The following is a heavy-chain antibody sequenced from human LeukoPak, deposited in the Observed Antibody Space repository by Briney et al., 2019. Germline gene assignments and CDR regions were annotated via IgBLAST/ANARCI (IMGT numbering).Heavy chain of an antibody. CDR3: ARGHSSGWYRYYFDY. Sequence: SETLSLTCAVYGGSFSGYYWSWIRQPPGKGLEWIGEINHSGSTNYNPSLESRVTISVDTSKNQFSLKLSSVTAADTAVYYCARGHSSGWYRYYFDYWGQGTLVTVSS. D-gene: IGHD6-19*01. CDR2: INHSGST. J-gene: IGHJ4*02. CDR1: GGSFSGYY. V-gene: IGHV4-34*01.